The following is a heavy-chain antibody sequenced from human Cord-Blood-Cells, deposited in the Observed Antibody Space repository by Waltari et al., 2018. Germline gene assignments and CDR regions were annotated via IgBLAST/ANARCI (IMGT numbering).Heavy chain of an antibody. Sequence: QVQLVQSGAEVKKPGASVKVSCKASGYTFTSYGISWVRPAPGQGLEWMGWISAYNGNTNYAQKLQGRVTMTTDTSTSTAYMELRSLRSDDTAVYYCARDIRGYCSSTSCYTYYFDYWGQGTLVTVSS. CDR1: GYTFTSYG. CDR2: ISAYNGNT. V-gene: IGHV1-18*04. D-gene: IGHD2-2*02. J-gene: IGHJ4*02. CDR3: ARDIRGYCSSTSCYTYYFDY.